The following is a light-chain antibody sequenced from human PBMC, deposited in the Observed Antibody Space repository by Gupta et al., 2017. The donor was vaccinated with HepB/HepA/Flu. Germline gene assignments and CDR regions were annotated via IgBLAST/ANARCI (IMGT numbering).Light chain of an antibody. Sequence: DIQMTQSPSSLSASVGDRVTITCRASQRISSYLNWYQQKPGKAPKLLIYAASRLQSGVPSRFSGSGSGTDFTLTISRLQPEDFATYYCQQSDSTPITFGRGTKVDIK. CDR1: QRISSY. V-gene: IGKV1-39*01. J-gene: IGKJ4*01. CDR2: AAS. CDR3: QQSDSTPIT.